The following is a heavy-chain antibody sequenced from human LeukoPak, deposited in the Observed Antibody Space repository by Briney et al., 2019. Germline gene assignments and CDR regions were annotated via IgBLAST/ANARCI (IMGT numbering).Heavy chain of an antibody. D-gene: IGHD5-24*01. V-gene: IGHV3-23*01. CDR3: AKASGDGSNYYFDS. J-gene: IGHJ4*02. CDR2: ISGSSGGT. CDR1: GFTFSNYA. Sequence: GGSLRLSCAASGFTFSNYAMSWVRQAPGKGLEGVSAISGSSGGTYYADSVKGRFTISRDNSKNTLYLQMNSLRAEDTAVYYCAKASGDGSNYYFDSWGQGTLVTVSS.